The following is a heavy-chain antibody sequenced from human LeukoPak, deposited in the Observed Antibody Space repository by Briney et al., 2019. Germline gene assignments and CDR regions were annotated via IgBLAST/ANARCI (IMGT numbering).Heavy chain of an antibody. D-gene: IGHD4/OR15-4a*01. CDR1: RDSISSFY. V-gene: IGHV4-59*01. CDR3: ARGGASSNWFDP. Sequence: SETLSLTSTVSRDSISSFYWSSIREPPGKRPEGIGYISYSGSTEYNPSLRSRVTISVDTTKNQLSLKLSSVTAADTAVYYCARGGASSNWFDPWGQGTLVTVSS. CDR2: ISYSGST. J-gene: IGHJ5*02.